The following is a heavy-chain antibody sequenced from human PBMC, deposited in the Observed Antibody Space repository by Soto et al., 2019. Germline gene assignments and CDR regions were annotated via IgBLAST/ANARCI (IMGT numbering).Heavy chain of an antibody. J-gene: IGHJ3*02. V-gene: IGHV1-46*01. CDR1: GYTFTSYY. CDR3: ARGRITIFGVVITGDAFDI. Sequence: GASVKVSCKASGYTFTSYYMHWVRQAPGQGLEWMGIINPSGGSTSYAQKFQGRVTMTRDTSTSTVYMGLSSLRSEDTAVYYCARGRITIFGVVITGDAFDIWGQGTMVTVSS. D-gene: IGHD3-3*01. CDR2: INPSGGST.